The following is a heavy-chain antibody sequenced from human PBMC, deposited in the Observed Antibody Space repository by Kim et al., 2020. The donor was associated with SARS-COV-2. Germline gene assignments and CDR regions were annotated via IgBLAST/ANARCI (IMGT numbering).Heavy chain of an antibody. D-gene: IGHD3-16*01. Sequence: SETLSLTCAVYGGSFSGYYWSWIRQPPGKGLEWIGEINHSGSTNYNPSLKSRVTISVDTSKNQFSLKLSSVTAADTAVYYCARGGGYSGGYWGQGTLVTVSS. CDR1: GGSFSGYY. J-gene: IGHJ4*02. V-gene: IGHV4-34*01. CDR2: INHSGST. CDR3: ARGGGYSGGY.